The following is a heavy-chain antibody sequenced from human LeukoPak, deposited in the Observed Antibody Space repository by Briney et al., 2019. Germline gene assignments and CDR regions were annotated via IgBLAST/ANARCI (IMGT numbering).Heavy chain of an antibody. D-gene: IGHD3-22*01. J-gene: IGHJ4*02. CDR2: IYHSGST. V-gene: IGHV4-30-2*01. Sequence: SETLSLTCAVSGGSISSGGYSWSWIRQPPEKGLEWIGYIYHSGSTYYNPSLKSRVTISVDRSKNQFSLKLSSVTAADTAVYYCASTITMIVNDWGQGTLVTVSS. CDR3: ASTITMIVND. CDR1: GGSISSGGYS.